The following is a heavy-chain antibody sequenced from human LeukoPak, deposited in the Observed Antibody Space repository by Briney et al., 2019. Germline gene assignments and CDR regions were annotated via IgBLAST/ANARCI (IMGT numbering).Heavy chain of an antibody. V-gene: IGHV3-23*01. CDR3: AKGSSYYDSSGHYAFDI. CDR1: GFTFSSYA. Sequence: GGSLRLSCAASGFTFSSYAMRWVRQAPGKGLEWVSAISGSGGSTYYADSVKGRFTISRDNSKNTLYLQMNSLRAEDTAVYYCAKGSSYYDSSGHYAFDIWGQGTMVTVSS. CDR2: ISGSGGST. J-gene: IGHJ3*02. D-gene: IGHD3-22*01.